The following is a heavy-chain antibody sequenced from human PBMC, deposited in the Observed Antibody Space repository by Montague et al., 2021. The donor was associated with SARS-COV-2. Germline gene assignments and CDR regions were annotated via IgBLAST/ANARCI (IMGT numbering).Heavy chain of an antibody. J-gene: IGHJ4*02. CDR2: IYYSGST. D-gene: IGHD4-23*01. CDR1: GVSITTYY. Sequence: SETLSLTCTVSGVSITTYYWSWIRQPPGKGPEWIGYIYYSGSTYYTPSLKSRVSFSVDASKNEFSLRLTSVSAADTAVYYCARGGGDYGGNPFDYWGQGTLVTVSS. V-gene: IGHV4-59*01. CDR3: ARGGGDYGGNPFDY.